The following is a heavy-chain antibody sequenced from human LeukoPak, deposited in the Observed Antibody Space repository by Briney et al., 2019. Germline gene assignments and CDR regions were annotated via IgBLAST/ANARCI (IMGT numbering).Heavy chain of an antibody. CDR1: GGSISSSSYY. V-gene: IGHV4-39*01. CDR3: ARRGSGWSREFDY. Sequence: SETLSLTCTVSGGSISSSSYYWGWIRQPPGKGLEWIGSIYYSGSTYHNPSLKSRVTISVDTSKSQFSLKLNSVTAADTAVYYCARRGSGWSREFDYWGQGTLVTVSS. D-gene: IGHD6-19*01. CDR2: IYYSGST. J-gene: IGHJ4*02.